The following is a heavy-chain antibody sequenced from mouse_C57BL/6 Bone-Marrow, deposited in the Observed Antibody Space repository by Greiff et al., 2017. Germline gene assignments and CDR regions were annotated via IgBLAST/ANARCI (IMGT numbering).Heavy chain of an antibody. CDR2: IDPETGGT. Sequence: QVQLQQSGAELVRPGASVTLSCKASGYTFTDYEMHWVKQTPVHGLEWIGAIDPETGGTAYNQKFKGKAILTADKSSSTAHMELRSLTSEDSAVYYCTRYDYDGYFDVWGTGTTVTVSS. CDR1: GYTFTDYE. CDR3: TRYDYDGYFDV. D-gene: IGHD2-4*01. V-gene: IGHV1-15*01. J-gene: IGHJ1*03.